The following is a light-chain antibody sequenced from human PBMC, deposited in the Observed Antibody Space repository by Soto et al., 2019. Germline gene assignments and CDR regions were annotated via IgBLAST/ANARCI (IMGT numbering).Light chain of an antibody. Sequence: EFVLTQSPGALSLSPGERVTLSCRVSQTLTSRYLSWYQQKLGQSPRLLIYGTSIRAPGIQDRFSGSGSGTDFTLTISRLEAEDFAMSYCHQYDAAVWTFGQGTKIELK. V-gene: IGKV3-20*01. CDR1: QTLTSRY. CDR3: HQYDAAVWT. CDR2: GTS. J-gene: IGKJ1*01.